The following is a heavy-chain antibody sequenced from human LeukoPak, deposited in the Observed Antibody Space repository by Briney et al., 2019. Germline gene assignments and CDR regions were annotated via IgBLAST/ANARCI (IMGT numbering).Heavy chain of an antibody. J-gene: IGHJ4*02. V-gene: IGHV1-2*02. D-gene: IGHD6-19*01. CDR3: ARAPPVARADLEAKFDY. CDR1: RYTFTSYY. Sequence: GASVKVSCKASRYTFTSYYMHWVRQAPGQGLEWMVWINPNSGGTNYAQKFQGRVTMTRDTSISTAYMELSRLRSDDTAVYYCARAPPVARADLEAKFDYWGQGALVTVSS. CDR2: INPNSGGT.